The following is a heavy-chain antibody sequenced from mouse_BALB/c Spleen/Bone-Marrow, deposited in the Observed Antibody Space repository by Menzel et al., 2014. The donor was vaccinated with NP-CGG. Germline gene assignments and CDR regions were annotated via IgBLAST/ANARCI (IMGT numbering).Heavy chain of an antibody. CDR1: GYTFTDYW. Sequence: LVESGAELVMPGASVKMSCKASGYTFTDYWMHWVKQRPGQGLEWIGAIDTSDSYTSYNQKFKGKATLTVDESSSTAYMQLSSLTSEDSAVYYCARGDWDDAYWGQGTLVTVSA. J-gene: IGHJ3*01. V-gene: IGHV1-69*01. CDR3: ARGDWDDAY. D-gene: IGHD4-1*01. CDR2: IDTSDSYT.